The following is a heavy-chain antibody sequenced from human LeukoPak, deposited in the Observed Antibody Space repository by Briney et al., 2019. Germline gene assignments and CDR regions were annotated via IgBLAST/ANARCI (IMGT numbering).Heavy chain of an antibody. J-gene: IGHJ6*03. CDR3: ARGELLRYYYYYMDV. D-gene: IGHD2-15*01. V-gene: IGHV1-69*05. Sequence: SVKVSCKASGGTFSSYAISWVRQAPGQGLEWMGGIIPIFGTANYAQKFQGRVTITTDESTSTAYMELSSLRSEDTAVYYCARGELLRYYYYYMDVWGKGTTVTVSS. CDR2: IIPIFGTA. CDR1: GGTFSSYA.